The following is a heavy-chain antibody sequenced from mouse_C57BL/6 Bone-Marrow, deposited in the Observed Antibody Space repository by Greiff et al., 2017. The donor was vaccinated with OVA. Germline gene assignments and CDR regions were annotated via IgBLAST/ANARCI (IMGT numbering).Heavy chain of an antibody. D-gene: IGHD2-2*01. V-gene: IGHV14-4*01. J-gene: IGHJ2*01. CDR1: GFNIKDDY. Sequence: VQLQQSGAELVRPGASVKLSCTASGFNIKDDYMHWVKQRPEQGLEWIGWIDPENGDTEYASKFQGKATITADTSSNTADLQLSSLTSDDTAVYSCTILWLRNYWGQGTTLTVSS. CDR3: TILWLRNY. CDR2: IDPENGDT.